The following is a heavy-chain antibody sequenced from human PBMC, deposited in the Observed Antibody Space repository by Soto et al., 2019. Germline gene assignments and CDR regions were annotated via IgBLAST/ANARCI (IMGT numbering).Heavy chain of an antibody. Sequence: QVQLQESGPGLVKPSETLSLTCTVSGGSIRSYYWSWIRQPPGKGLECIGYIYYSGSTDYNPSLKSRVTISVDTSKNQFSLKLSSVTAADTAVYYCARGNFWSGPHNYYFDYWGQGTLVTVSS. CDR1: GGSIRSYY. CDR2: IYYSGST. V-gene: IGHV4-59*01. CDR3: ARGNFWSGPHNYYFDY. J-gene: IGHJ4*02. D-gene: IGHD3-3*01.